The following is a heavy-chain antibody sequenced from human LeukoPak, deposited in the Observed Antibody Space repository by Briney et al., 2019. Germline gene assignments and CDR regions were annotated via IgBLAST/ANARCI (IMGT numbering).Heavy chain of an antibody. J-gene: IGHJ4*02. CDR2: ISGSGGST. CDR3: AKDQGVTAAILDY. D-gene: IGHD2-2*01. Sequence: GGSLRLSCAASGFTFSSYAMSWVRQAPGKGLEWVSAISGSGGSTYYADSVKGRFTISRDNSKNTLYLQMNSLRAEETDVYYCAKDQGVTAAILDYWGQGTLVTVSS. V-gene: IGHV3-23*01. CDR1: GFTFSSYA.